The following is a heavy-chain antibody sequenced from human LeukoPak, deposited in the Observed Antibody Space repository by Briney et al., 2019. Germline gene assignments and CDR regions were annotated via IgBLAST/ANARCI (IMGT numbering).Heavy chain of an antibody. V-gene: IGHV3-74*01. CDR3: ARELPFDY. Sequence: PGGSLRLSCAASGFTFSSYWMHWVRQTPGKGLVWVSRIKSDGSRTDYADSVKGRFTISRDNAKKTLYLQMNSLRVEDTAVYYCARELPFDYWGQGTLVTVSS. CDR1: GFTFSSYW. J-gene: IGHJ4*02. CDR2: IKSDGSRT.